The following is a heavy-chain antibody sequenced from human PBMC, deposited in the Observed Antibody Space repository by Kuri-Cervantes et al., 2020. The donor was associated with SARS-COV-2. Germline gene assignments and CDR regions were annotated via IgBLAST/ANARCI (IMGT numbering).Heavy chain of an antibody. J-gene: IGHJ4*02. V-gene: IGHV3-48*04. Sequence: GGSLRLSCAASGFTFSSYWMSWLRQAPGKGLEWIAHISSSGNTAYYTDSVKGRFTISRDNAKNSLYLQMNSLRAEDTAIYFCARVGEEMGTWVSIDFWGQGTLVTVSS. CDR2: ISSSGNTA. D-gene: IGHD5-24*01. CDR1: GFTFSSYW. CDR3: ARVGEEMGTWVSIDF.